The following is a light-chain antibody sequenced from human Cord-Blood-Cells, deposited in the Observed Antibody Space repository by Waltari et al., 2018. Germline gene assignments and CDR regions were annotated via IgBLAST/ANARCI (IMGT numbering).Light chain of an antibody. CDR3: AEWDDSLSGRV. CDR2: RHN. Sequence: QFVLTRPPSASGTPGPRGTTSCSGGTSNTGSNYLDWYQKLKRTAPKPLVYRHNQRPSGVPDRFSGSKSGTSASLAISGLRSEDEAYYYCAEWDDSLSGRVFGGGTKLPVL. V-gene: IGLV1-47*01. CDR1: TSNTGSNY. J-gene: IGLJ3*02.